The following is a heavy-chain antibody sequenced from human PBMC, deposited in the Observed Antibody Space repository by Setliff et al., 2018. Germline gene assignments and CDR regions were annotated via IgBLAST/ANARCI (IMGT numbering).Heavy chain of an antibody. D-gene: IGHD3-3*01. J-gene: IGHJ3*02. V-gene: IGHV4-39*07. CDR2: IYYTGNT. CDR3: ATPRRDDLDTPFDTFDI. CDR1: GGSISSSSYY. Sequence: PSETLSLTCTVSGGSISSSSYYWGWIRQPPGKGLEWIGTIYYTGNTYYNPSLKSRVTISVDTSKNQFSLRLTYVAAADTAVYYCATPRRDDLDTPFDTFDIWGQGTMVTVSS.